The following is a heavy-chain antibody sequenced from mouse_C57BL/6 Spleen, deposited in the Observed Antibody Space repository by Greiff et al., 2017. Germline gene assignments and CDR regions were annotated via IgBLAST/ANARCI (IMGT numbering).Heavy chain of an antibody. CDR3: AREDYGSSWGFDV. V-gene: IGHV1-22*01. Sequence: VQLKESGPELVKPGASVKMSCTASGYTFTDYNMHWVKQSPGKSLEWIGYINPNNGGTSYNQKFKGKATLTVNKSSSTAYMELRSLTSEDSAVYYCAREDYGSSWGFDVWGTGTTVTVSS. D-gene: IGHD1-1*01. CDR1: GYTFTDYN. J-gene: IGHJ1*03. CDR2: INPNNGGT.